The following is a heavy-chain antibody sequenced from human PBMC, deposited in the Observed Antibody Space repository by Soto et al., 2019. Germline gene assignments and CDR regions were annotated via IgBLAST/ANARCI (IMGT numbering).Heavy chain of an antibody. D-gene: IGHD2-21*02. CDR3: ATAVTAVTPAPYYYYGMDV. V-gene: IGHV1-2*02. CDR2: INPNSGDT. Sequence: QVQLVQSGTEVKRPGDSVKVSCKASGYTFTGYYVHWVRQAPGQGLEWMGWINPNSGDTYLAQRFQGRVTMNRDTSIGTAYMELRGLTSDDTAEYYCATAVTAVTPAPYYYYGMDVWGQGTTVTVSS. J-gene: IGHJ6*02. CDR1: GYTFTGYY.